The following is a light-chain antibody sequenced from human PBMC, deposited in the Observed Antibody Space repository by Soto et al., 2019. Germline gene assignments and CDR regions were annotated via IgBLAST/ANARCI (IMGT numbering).Light chain of an antibody. V-gene: IGKV1-5*01. J-gene: IGKJ4*01. CDR2: DAS. Sequence: DIQMTQSPSTLSGSVGDRLTITCRASQSISSWVAWYQQKPGKPPKLLIYDASSLESGVPSRFSGSGSGTEFTLTIDSLQSEDFAVYYCQQYNDWPPAFGGGTKVDIK. CDR3: QQYNDWPPA. CDR1: QSISSW.